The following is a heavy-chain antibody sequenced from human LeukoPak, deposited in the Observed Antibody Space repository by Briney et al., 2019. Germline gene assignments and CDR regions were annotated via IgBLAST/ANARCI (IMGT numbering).Heavy chain of an antibody. CDR3: ARVNRGDAFDI. Sequence: GGPLRLSCAASGFTFSSYGMHWVRQAPGKGLEWVAVIWYDGRNKFYADSLKGRFTISRDNSKNTLYLQMNSLRAEDTAVYYCARVNRGDAFDIWGQGTLVTVSS. CDR2: IWYDGRNK. D-gene: IGHD3-16*02. CDR1: GFTFSSYG. J-gene: IGHJ3*02. V-gene: IGHV3-33*01.